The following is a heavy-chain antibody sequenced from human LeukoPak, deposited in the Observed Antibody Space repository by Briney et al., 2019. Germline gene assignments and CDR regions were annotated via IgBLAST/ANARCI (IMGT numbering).Heavy chain of an antibody. D-gene: IGHD4-23*01. CDR1: GFTFSSYW. Sequence: QPGGSLRLSCAASGFTFSSYWMHWVRQAPGKRLVWVSRINSDGSSTSYADSVKGRFTISRDNAKNTLYLQMNSLRAEDTALYYCARVGDGGRQIDYWGQGTLVTVSS. J-gene: IGHJ4*02. CDR2: INSDGSST. CDR3: ARVGDGGRQIDY. V-gene: IGHV3-74*01.